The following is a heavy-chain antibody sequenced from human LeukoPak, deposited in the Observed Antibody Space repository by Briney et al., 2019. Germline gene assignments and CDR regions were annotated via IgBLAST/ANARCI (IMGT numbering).Heavy chain of an antibody. CDR1: GYSISSAFY. CDR2: ISTRGNA. V-gene: IGHV4-4*07. CDR3: ASDSFYDSGGYFYY. D-gene: IGHD3-22*01. Sequence: SETLSLTCTVSGYSISSAFYWSWVRQPAGKGLEWIGRISTRGNADYNPSLKSRVTLSVDTSKNQFSLKLSSVTAADTAMYYCASDSFYDSGGYFYYWGQGTLVTASS. J-gene: IGHJ4*02.